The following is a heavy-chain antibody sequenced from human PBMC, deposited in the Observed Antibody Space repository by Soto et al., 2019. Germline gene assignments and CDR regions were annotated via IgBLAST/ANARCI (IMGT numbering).Heavy chain of an antibody. D-gene: IGHD2-21*01. V-gene: IGHV3-74*01. Sequence: PGGSPRFSCGASGFTFSSYWMHWVRQAPGKGLEWVSRINSDGSITSYADSVKGRFTISRDNAKNTLYLQMNSLRAEDTAVYYCTSQIALGYWGQGTLVTVSS. J-gene: IGHJ4*02. CDR1: GFTFSSYW. CDR2: INSDGSIT. CDR3: TSQIALGY.